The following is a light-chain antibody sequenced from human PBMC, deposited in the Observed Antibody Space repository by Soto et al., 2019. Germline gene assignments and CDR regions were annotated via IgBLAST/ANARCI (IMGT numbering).Light chain of an antibody. CDR3: QQRSNWLT. J-gene: IGKJ4*01. CDR1: HSVSSY. Sequence: ILLTQSPATLSLSPGERATHYCRASHSVSSYLAWCQQKPGQAPRLLIYDAFNSATYIPARFSGSWSGQDFTLPISSLEPKVFAFYYCQQRSNWLTFGGGT. V-gene: IGKV3-11*01. CDR2: DAF.